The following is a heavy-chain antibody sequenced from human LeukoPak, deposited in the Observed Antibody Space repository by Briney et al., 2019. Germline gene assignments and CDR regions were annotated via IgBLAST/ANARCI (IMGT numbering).Heavy chain of an antibody. J-gene: IGHJ6*03. D-gene: IGHD3-10*01. V-gene: IGHV1-2*02. CDR1: GYTFTGYY. Sequence: ASVKVSCKASGYTFTGYYMHWVRQAPGQGLEWMGWINPNSGGTNYAQKFQGRVTMTRDTSISTAYMELSRLRSDDTAVYYCASGYYYGSGSYYKRLHYYYYYYMDVWGKGTTVTVSS. CDR2: INPNSGGT. CDR3: ASGYYYGSGSYYKRLHYYYYYYMDV.